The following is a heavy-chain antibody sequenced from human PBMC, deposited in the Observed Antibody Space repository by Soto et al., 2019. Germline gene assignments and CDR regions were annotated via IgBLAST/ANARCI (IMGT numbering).Heavy chain of an antibody. V-gene: IGHV4-4*07. Sequence: SETLSLTCTVSCASITGSFFWSWIRQPAGKGLEWIGRFSLSGTTNYNPSLRSRVTMSADVSKNQFSLRLTSVTAADTALYYCARGMTPPGAPAWYYFDSWGQGTLVTVSS. D-gene: IGHD2-8*02. CDR3: ARGMTPPGAPAWYYFDS. CDR2: FSLSGTT. J-gene: IGHJ4*02. CDR1: CASITGSFF.